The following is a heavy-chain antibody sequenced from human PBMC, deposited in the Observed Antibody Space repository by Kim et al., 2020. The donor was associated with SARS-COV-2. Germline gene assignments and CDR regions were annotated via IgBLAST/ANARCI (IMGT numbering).Heavy chain of an antibody. V-gene: IGHV3-30*03. J-gene: IGHJ4*01. CDR2: ISDDETNR. CDR1: VFTFSSRG. Sequence: GGSLRLSCAASVFTFSSRGIHWVRQAPGKGLEWVAVISDDETNRNYADSVKGRFTISRDNSKNTLDLQMNSLRAEDTAVYYCARDREKTFDYWGQGTLVT. CDR3: ARDREKTFDY.